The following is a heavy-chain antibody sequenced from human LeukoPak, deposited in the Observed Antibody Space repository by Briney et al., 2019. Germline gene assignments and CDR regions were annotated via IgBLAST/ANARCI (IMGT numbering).Heavy chain of an antibody. Sequence: PGGSLRLSCAASGFTFSSYWMNWVRQAPGKGLVWVSRINSDGGTNYADSVKGRFTISRDNAKNTLYLQMSSLRAEDTAVYYCGRDLENGLDDWGQGTLVTVSS. D-gene: IGHD2-8*01. J-gene: IGHJ4*02. CDR2: INSDGGT. CDR1: GFTFSSYW. V-gene: IGHV3-74*01. CDR3: GRDLENGLDD.